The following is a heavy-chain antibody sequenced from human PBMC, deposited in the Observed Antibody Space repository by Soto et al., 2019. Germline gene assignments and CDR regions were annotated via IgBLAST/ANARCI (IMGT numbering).Heavy chain of an antibody. V-gene: IGHV4-34*01. D-gene: IGHD5-18*01. CDR1: GGSFSGYY. CDR3: ARGGQGRIQLWLPNRDPYFQH. Sequence: QVQLQQWGAGLLKPSETLSLTCAVYGGSFSGYYWSWIRQPPGKGLEWIGEINHSGSTNYNPSLKSRVTISVDTSKNQFSLKLSSVTAADTAVYYCARGGQGRIQLWLPNRDPYFQHWGQGTLVTVSS. J-gene: IGHJ1*01. CDR2: INHSGST.